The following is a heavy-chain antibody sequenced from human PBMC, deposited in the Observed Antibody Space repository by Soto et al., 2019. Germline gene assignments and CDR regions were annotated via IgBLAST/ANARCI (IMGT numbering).Heavy chain of an antibody. CDR2: ISAYNGNT. V-gene: IGHV1-18*01. D-gene: IGHD2-2*01. CDR1: GDTFTSYG. J-gene: IGHJ4*02. Sequence: QVQLVQSGAEVKKPGASVKVSCKASGDTFTSYGISWVRQAPGQGLEWMGWISAYNGNTNYAQKLQGRVTMTTDTSTSTAYMELRSLRSDDTAVYYCARERRVSVVPAAMKGEFDYWGQGTLVTVSS. CDR3: ARERRVSVVPAAMKGEFDY.